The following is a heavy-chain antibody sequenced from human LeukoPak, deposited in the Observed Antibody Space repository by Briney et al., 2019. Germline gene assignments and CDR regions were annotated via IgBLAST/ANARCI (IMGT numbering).Heavy chain of an antibody. CDR1: GYSFTSYW. J-gene: IGHJ3*02. CDR2: IYPGDSDT. V-gene: IGHV5-51*01. CDR3: ARLIGEHGIEEGIGAFDI. D-gene: IGHD1-26*01. Sequence: GESLKISCKGSGYSFTSYWISWVRQMPGKGLEWMGIIYPGDSDTRYSPSFQGQVTISADKSISTAYLQWSSLKASDTAMYYCARLIGEHGIEEGIGAFDIWGQGTMVTVSS.